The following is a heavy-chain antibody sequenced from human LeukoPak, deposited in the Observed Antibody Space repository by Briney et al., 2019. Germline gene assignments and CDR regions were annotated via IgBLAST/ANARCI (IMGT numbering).Heavy chain of an antibody. CDR3: ARAGFYYYGSGSYLPFDY. CDR1: GYTFTSYY. Sequence: ASVKVSCKASGYTFTSYYMHWVRQAPGQGLEWMGIINPSGGSTSYAQKFQGRVTMTRDTSTSTVYMELSSLRSEDTAVYYCARAGFYYYGSGSYLPFDYWGQGTLATVSS. J-gene: IGHJ4*02. CDR2: INPSGGST. V-gene: IGHV1-46*01. D-gene: IGHD3-10*01.